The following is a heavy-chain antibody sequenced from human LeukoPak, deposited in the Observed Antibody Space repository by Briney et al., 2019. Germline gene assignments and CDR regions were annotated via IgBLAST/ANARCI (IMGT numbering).Heavy chain of an antibody. V-gene: IGHV4-39*01. CDR3: AALTYCGGDCYSAFFDY. CDR1: GGSISSSSYY. J-gene: IGHJ4*02. CDR2: IYYSGST. D-gene: IGHD2-21*02. Sequence: SETLSLTCTVSGGSISSSSYYWGWIRRPPGKGLEWIGSIYYSGSTYYNPSLKSRVTISVDTSKNQFSLKLSSVTAADTAVYYCAALTYCGGDCYSAFFDYWGQGTLVTVSS.